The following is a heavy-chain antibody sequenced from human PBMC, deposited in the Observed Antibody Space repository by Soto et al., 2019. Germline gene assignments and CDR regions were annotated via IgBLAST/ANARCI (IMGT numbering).Heavy chain of an antibody. Sequence: GASVKVSCKASGGTFSSYAISWVRQAPGQGLERMGGIIPIFGTANYAQKFQGRVTITADESTSTAYMELSSLRSEDTAVYYCARSTIATRQYYYYYGMDVWGQGTTVTVSS. CDR3: ARSTIATRQYYYYYGMDV. J-gene: IGHJ6*02. V-gene: IGHV1-69*13. CDR2: IIPIFGTA. D-gene: IGHD3-9*01. CDR1: GGTFSSYA.